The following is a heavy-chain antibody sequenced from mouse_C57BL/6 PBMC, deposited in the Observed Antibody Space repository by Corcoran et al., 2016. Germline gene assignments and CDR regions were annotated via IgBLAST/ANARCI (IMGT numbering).Heavy chain of an antibody. Sequence: QIQLVQSGPELKKPGETVKISCKASGYTFTTYGMSWVKQAPGKGLKWMGWINTYSGVPTYADDFKGRFAFSLETSASTAYLQINNLKNEDTATYFCATAYYYGRSYKNFDYWGQGTTRTVSS. D-gene: IGHD1-1*01. CDR2: INTYSGVP. CDR3: ATAYYYGRSYKNFDY. CDR1: GYTFTTYG. J-gene: IGHJ2*01. V-gene: IGHV9-3*01.